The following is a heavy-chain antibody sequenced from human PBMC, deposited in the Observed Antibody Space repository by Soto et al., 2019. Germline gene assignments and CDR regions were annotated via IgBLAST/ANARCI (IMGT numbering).Heavy chain of an antibody. D-gene: IGHD2-15*01. Sequence: QVPLVQSGIEVKNPGASVKVSCKASGYAFTSFGISWVLQAPGQGLEWMGWTVANNGYTKYAQNLQGRVTLITDTSTSTAYMELRSLMYDDTAVYYCARCSGGTRYASYAFDIWGQGTMVTVSS. J-gene: IGHJ3*02. CDR3: ARCSGGTRYASYAFDI. CDR2: TVANNGYT. CDR1: GYAFTSFG. V-gene: IGHV1-18*01.